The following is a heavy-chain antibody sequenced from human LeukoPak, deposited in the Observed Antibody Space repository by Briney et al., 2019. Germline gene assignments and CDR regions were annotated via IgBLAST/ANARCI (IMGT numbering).Heavy chain of an antibody. J-gene: IGHJ4*02. D-gene: IGHD3-10*01. Sequence: GGSLRLSCAAPGFTVSSNHMSWVRQAPGKGLEGVSVIYSGGSTYYADSVKGRFTISRDNSKNTLYLQMNSLRAEDTAVYYCARDLAYFGSGKQNYWGQGTLVTVSS. CDR1: GFTVSSNH. CDR2: IYSGGST. V-gene: IGHV3-66*01. CDR3: ARDLAYFGSGKQNY.